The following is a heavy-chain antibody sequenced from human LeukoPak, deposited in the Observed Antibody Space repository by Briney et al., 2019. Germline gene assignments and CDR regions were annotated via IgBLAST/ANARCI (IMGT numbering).Heavy chain of an antibody. J-gene: IGHJ4*02. D-gene: IGHD3-22*01. V-gene: IGHV4-61*01. Sequence: SETLSLTCTVSGGSVSSGSYYWSWIRQPPGKGLEWIGYIYYSEKTNYNPSLKSRVTISVDTSKNQFSLKLSSVTAADTAVYYRARETYYYDSSGYSPDYWGQGTLVTVSS. CDR2: IYYSEKT. CDR3: ARETYYYDSSGYSPDY. CDR1: GGSVSSGSYY.